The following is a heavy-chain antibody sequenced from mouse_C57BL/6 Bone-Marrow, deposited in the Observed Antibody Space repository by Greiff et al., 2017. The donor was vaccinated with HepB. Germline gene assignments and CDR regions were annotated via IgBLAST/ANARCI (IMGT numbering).Heavy chain of an antibody. D-gene: IGHD1-1*01. CDR1: GYTFTSYW. Sequence: QVQLQQPGAELVKPGASVKMSCKASGYTFTSYWITWVKQRPGQGLEWIGDIYPGSGSTNYNEKFKSKATLTVDTSSSTAYMQLSSLTSEDSAVYYCARESTSTVVAPVFAYWGQGTLVTVSA. V-gene: IGHV1-55*01. CDR3: ARESTSTVVAPVFAY. J-gene: IGHJ3*01. CDR2: IYPGSGST.